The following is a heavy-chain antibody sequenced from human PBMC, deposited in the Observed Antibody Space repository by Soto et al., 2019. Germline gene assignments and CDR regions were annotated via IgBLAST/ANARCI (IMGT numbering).Heavy chain of an antibody. D-gene: IGHD2-15*01. CDR1: GFTFGTYA. CDR3: ARDGWSY. J-gene: IGHJ4*02. Sequence: QVQLVESGGGVVQPGRSLRLSCAASGFTFGTYAMHWVRQAPGKGLEWVAVISYDGDNKYYADSVKGRFTISRDNSRNTLYLQMNSLRAEDTAVYYCARDGWSYWGQGTLVIVSS. V-gene: IGHV3-30-3*01. CDR2: ISYDGDNK.